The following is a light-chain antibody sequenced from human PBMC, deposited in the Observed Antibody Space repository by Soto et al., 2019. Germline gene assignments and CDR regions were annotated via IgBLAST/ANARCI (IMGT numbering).Light chain of an antibody. J-gene: IGKJ5*01. V-gene: IGKV1-33*01. CDR2: DAS. Sequence: DIQMTQSPSSLSASVGDRVTITCRASQDISNYLNWYQQRPGKAPKLLIYDASNLERGVRSRFSGTRSGIHFTFAITSLQPEDVATYYCQQSDSLPITFGQGTRLEI. CDR3: QQSDSLPIT. CDR1: QDISNY.